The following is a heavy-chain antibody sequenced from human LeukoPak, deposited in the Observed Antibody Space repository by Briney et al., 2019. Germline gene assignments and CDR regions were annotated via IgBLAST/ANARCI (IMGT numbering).Heavy chain of an antibody. CDR3: ARASGDYYDSSGSPSGY. Sequence: GGSLRLSCAASGFTFSDYYMAWIRQAPGKGLEWVSAITNSGSPLDNADSVEDRFTISRDNSKNTLYLQMNSLRAEDTAVYYCARASGDYYDSSGSPSGYWGQGTLVTVSS. CDR2: ITNSGSPL. CDR1: GFTFSDYY. D-gene: IGHD3-22*01. V-gene: IGHV3-11*04. J-gene: IGHJ4*02.